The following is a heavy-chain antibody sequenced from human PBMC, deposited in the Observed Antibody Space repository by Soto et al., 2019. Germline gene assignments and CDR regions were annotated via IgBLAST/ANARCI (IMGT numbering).Heavy chain of an antibody. D-gene: IGHD3-10*01. CDR3: ARGRESALYYFDY. Sequence: EVQLVECGGGLVQPGGSLRLSCEASGFTFSNYDMHWVRQTTGKGLEWVSVFGTAGETYYAGSVKGRFTISRENAKNSLYLQINSLRAEDTAVYYCARGRESALYYFDYWGQGSLVTVSS. CDR1: GFTFSNYD. J-gene: IGHJ4*02. V-gene: IGHV3-13*01. CDR2: FGTAGET.